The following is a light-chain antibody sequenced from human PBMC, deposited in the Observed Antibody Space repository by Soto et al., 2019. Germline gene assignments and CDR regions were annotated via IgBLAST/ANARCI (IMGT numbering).Light chain of an antibody. CDR1: QTIKNW. Sequence: DIQMTQSPSTLSASIGDRVTITCRASQTIKNWLAWYQQKPGKAPNLLIYHASNLETGVPSRFSGSAFGTEFTLTISSLQPDDFATYYCQHYNSYPWTFDQGTKVEIK. J-gene: IGKJ1*01. CDR2: HAS. CDR3: QHYNSYPWT. V-gene: IGKV1-5*01.